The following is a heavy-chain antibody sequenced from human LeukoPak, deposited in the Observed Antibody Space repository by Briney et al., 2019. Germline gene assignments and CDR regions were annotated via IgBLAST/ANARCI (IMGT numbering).Heavy chain of an antibody. CDR1: GGTFSSYA. V-gene: IGHV1-69*06. CDR2: IIPIFGTA. J-gene: IGHJ3*02. Sequence: SVKASCKASGGTFSSYAISWVRQAPGQGLEWMGGIIPIFGTANYAQKFQGRVTITANKSTSTAYMELSSLRSEDTAVYFCARVRGSYLDAFDIWGQGTMVTVSS. CDR3: ARVRGSYLDAFDI. D-gene: IGHD1-26*01.